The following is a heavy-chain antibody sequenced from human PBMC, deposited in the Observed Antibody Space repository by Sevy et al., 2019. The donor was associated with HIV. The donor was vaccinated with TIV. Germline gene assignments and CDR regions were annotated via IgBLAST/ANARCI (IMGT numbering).Heavy chain of an antibody. V-gene: IGHV1-18*01. CDR3: ARAYCSGGRCYSLVY. CDR2: ISALNGDT. Sequence: ASVKVSCKASGYTFTSYGITWVRQAPGQGLEWMGWISALNGDTNYAQRLQGRVTMTTDTSTSTAYMELRSLRSDDTAVYYCARAYCSGGRCYSLVYWGQGTLVTVSS. CDR1: GYTFTSYG. D-gene: IGHD2-15*01. J-gene: IGHJ4*02.